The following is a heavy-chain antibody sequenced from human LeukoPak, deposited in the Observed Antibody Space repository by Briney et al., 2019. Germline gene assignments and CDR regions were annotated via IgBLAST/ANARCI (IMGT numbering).Heavy chain of an antibody. D-gene: IGHD3-9*01. J-gene: IGHJ5*02. Sequence: ASVKVSCKASGYTFTSYGISWGRQAPGQGLEWMGWISAYNGNTNYPQKLQGRVTMTTGTSTSTAYMELRSLRSDDTAVYYCARDRKVGRAYYDILTGANWFDPWGQGTLVTVSS. CDR3: ARDRKVGRAYYDILTGANWFDP. CDR2: ISAYNGNT. CDR1: GYTFTSYG. V-gene: IGHV1-18*01.